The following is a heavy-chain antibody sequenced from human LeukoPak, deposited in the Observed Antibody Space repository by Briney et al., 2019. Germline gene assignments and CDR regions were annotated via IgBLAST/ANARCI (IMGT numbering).Heavy chain of an antibody. CDR3: AKDTVYEFWSGYTDY. D-gene: IGHD3-3*01. CDR1: GFTFSSYA. J-gene: IGHJ4*02. V-gene: IGHV3-30-3*01. CDR2: ISYDGSNK. Sequence: PGGSLRLSCAASGFTFSSYAMHWVRQAPGKGLEWVAVISYDGSNKYYADSVKGRFTISRDNSKNTLYLQMNSLRAEDTAVYYCAKDTVYEFWSGYTDYWGQGTLVTVSS.